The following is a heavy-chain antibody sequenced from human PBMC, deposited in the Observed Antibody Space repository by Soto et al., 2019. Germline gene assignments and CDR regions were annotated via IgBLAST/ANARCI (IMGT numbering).Heavy chain of an antibody. D-gene: IGHD1-1*01. V-gene: IGHV5-51*01. CDR3: ARHLGLEGPDFDY. CDR1: GYSFTSYW. J-gene: IGHJ4*02. CDR2: IYPGDSDT. Sequence: PGESLKISCKGSGYSFTSYWIGWVRQMPGKVLEWMGIIYPGDSDTRYSPSFQGQVTISADKSISTAYLQWSRLKASDTAMYYCARHLGLEGPDFDYWGQGTLVTVSS.